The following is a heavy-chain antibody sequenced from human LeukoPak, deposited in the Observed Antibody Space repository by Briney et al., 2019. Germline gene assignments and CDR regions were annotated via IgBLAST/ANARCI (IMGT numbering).Heavy chain of an antibody. Sequence: ASVKVSCKASGYSFTDDYIHWMRQAPGQGFEWMGRINPSSGATNYAQKLQARVTITRDTSASTAYMELSSLRSEDTAVYYCARDPIGSRWPYYFDYWGQGTLVTVSS. CDR1: GYSFTDDY. CDR2: INPSSGAT. J-gene: IGHJ4*02. V-gene: IGHV1-2*06. D-gene: IGHD6-13*01. CDR3: ARDPIGSRWPYYFDY.